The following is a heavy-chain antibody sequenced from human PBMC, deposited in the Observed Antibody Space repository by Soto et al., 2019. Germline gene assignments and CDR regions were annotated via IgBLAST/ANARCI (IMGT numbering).Heavy chain of an antibody. J-gene: IGHJ4*02. Sequence: PGGSLRLSCAASGFTFDDYAMHWVRQAPGKGLEWVSGISWNSGSIGYADPVKGRFTISRDNAKNSLYLQMNSLRAEDTALYYCAKDTRGRPPYYFDYWGQGTLVTVSS. V-gene: IGHV3-9*01. CDR1: GFTFDDYA. CDR2: ISWNSGSI. CDR3: AKDTRGRPPYYFDY.